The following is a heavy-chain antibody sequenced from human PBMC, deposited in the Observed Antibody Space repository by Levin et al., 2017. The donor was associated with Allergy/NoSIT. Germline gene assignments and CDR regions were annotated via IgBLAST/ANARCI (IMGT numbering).Heavy chain of an antibody. CDR3: AREGSSSWYGMDV. CDR2: ISAYNGNT. Sequence: ASVKVSCKASGYTFTNYGISWVRQAPGQGLEWMGWISAYNGNTIYAQKLQGRVTMTTDTSTYTAYMELRSLRSDDTAVYYCAREGSSSWYGMDVWGQGTTVTVSS. CDR1: GYTFTNYG. J-gene: IGHJ6*02. V-gene: IGHV1-18*01. D-gene: IGHD6-13*01.